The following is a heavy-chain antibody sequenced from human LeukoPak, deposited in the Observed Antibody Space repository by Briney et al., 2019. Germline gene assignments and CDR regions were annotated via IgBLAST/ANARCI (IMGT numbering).Heavy chain of an antibody. V-gene: IGHV1-69*06. CDR1: GYSFSGHY. CDR2: IIPIFGTA. J-gene: IGHJ5*02. CDR3: ARGHLGYSSGWYFWFDP. D-gene: IGHD6-19*01. Sequence: SVKVSCKASGYSFSGHYIHWVRQAPGQGLEWMGGIIPIFGTANYAQKFQGRVTITADKSTSTAYMELSSLRSEDTAVYYCARGHLGYSSGWYFWFDPWGQGTLVAVSS.